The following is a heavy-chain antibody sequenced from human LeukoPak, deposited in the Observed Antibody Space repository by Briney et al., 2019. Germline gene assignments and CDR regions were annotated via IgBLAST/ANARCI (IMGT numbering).Heavy chain of an antibody. V-gene: IGHV3-30*02. CDR3: AKDSAFYYIDV. J-gene: IGHJ6*03. CDR2: IRYNGNNQ. Sequence: GGSLRLSCAASGFTFNNYGMHWVRQAPGEELEWVAFIRYNGNNQYYADSVKGRFTISRDNSKNTLYLQMNSLKGDDTAVYYCAKDSAFYYIDVWGKGTTVIISS. CDR1: GFTFNNYG. D-gene: IGHD3-10*01.